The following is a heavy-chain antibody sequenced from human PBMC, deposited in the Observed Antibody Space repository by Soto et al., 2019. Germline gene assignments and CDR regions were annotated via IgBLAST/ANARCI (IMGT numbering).Heavy chain of an antibody. CDR2: ISGSGGST. V-gene: IGHV3-23*01. D-gene: IGHD2-2*01. J-gene: IGHJ4*02. Sequence: GGSLRLSCAASGFTFSSYAMSWVRQAPGKGLEWVSAISGSGGSTYYADSVKGRFTISRDNSKNTLYLQMNSLRAEDTAVYYCAKEWDIVVVPAAMRPDYWGQGTLVTVSS. CDR3: AKEWDIVVVPAAMRPDY. CDR1: GFTFSSYA.